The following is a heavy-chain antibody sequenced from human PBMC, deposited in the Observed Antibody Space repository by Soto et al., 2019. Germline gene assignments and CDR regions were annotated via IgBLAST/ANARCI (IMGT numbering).Heavy chain of an antibody. CDR2: IYHSGST. V-gene: IGHV4-30-2*01. J-gene: IGHJ5*02. D-gene: IGHD3-16*01. CDR1: GGSISSGGYS. CDR3: ARVWGGSNGFDP. Sequence: TLSLTCAVSGGSISSGGYSWSWIRQPPGKGLEWIGYIYHSGSTYYNPSLKSRVTISVDRSKNQFSLKLSSVTAADTAVYYCARVWGGSNGFDPWGQGTLVTVSS.